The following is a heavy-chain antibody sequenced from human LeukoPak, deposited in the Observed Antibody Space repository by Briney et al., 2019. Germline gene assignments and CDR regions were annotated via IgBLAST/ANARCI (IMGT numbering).Heavy chain of an antibody. CDR1: GYSFTTYW. D-gene: IGHD1/OR15-1a*01. V-gene: IGHV5-51*01. CDR2: IYPGDSDI. CDR3: ARCSEQWLPDQFDY. J-gene: IGHJ4*02. Sequence: GESLKISCKGSGYSFTTYWIGWVRQMPGKGLEWMGIIYPGDSDIRYSPSFQGQVTISADKSITTAYLQWSSLKASDTAMYYCARCSEQWLPDQFDYWGQGTLVTVSS.